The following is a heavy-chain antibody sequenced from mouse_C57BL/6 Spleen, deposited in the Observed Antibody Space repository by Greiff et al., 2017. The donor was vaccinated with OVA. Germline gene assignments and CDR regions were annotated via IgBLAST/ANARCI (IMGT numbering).Heavy chain of an antibody. CDR2: IYPSDSET. J-gene: IGHJ2*01. Sequence: VQLQQSGAELVRPGSSVKLSCKASGYTFTSYWMDWVKQRPGQGLEWIGNIYPSDSETHYNQKFKDKATLTVDKSSSTAYMQLSSLTSEDSAVYYCARDDGYYNFDYWGQGTTLTVSS. CDR3: ARDDGYYNFDY. D-gene: IGHD2-3*01. V-gene: IGHV1-61*01. CDR1: GYTFTSYW.